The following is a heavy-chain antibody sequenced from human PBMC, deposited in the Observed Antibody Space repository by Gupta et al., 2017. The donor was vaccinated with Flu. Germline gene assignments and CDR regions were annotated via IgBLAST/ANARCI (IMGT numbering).Heavy chain of an antibody. D-gene: IGHD6-19*01. V-gene: IGHV3-48*01. J-gene: IGHJ4*02. CDR3: ARESSGWTRDY. CDR2: ISSSSNTI. CDR1: GSIFRSYS. Sequence: EVQLVESGGGLIQPGGSLRLSCAASGSIFRSYSMNWVRQAPGKGLGWVSYISSSSNTIYYEDSVNGRFTISRDNAKNALSLQMNSLRAEDTAVYYCARESSGWTRDYWGQGTLVTVSS.